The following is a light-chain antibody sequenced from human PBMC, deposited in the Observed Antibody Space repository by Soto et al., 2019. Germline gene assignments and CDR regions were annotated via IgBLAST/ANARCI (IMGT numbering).Light chain of an antibody. Sequence: DIRMTQSPSSVSASVGDRVTITCRASQYISSWLAWYQQKPGKAPKLLIYAASSLQSGVPSRFSGSGSGTDFTLTSSNVQSEESAIYFCQQANSFPRTFGGGTKVEIK. CDR3: QQANSFPRT. J-gene: IGKJ4*01. CDR1: QYISSW. CDR2: AAS. V-gene: IGKV1-12*01.